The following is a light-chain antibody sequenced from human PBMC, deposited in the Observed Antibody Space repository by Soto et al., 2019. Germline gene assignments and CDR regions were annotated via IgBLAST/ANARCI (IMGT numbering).Light chain of an antibody. CDR3: QQYGSSPPRYT. V-gene: IGKV3-20*01. J-gene: IGKJ2*01. CDR1: RRVSSSY. CDR2: GES. Sequence: EIVLTQSPGTRSLSPGKRATLSCRASRRVSSSYLAWYQQKPGQAPRLLIYGESSRATGIPDRFSGSGSGTDFTLTISRLEPEDFAVYYCQQYGSSPPRYTFGQGTKLEIK.